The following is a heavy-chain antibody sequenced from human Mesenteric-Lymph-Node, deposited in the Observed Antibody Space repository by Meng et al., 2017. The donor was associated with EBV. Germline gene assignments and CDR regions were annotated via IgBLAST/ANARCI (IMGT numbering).Heavy chain of an antibody. D-gene: IGHD6-13*01. V-gene: IGHV4-34*02. J-gene: IGHJ4*02. Sequence: VQLQPWGAGLLKPSETLSLTCGVTGGSFGGYYWTWIRQPPGKGLEWIGEINHSGSTNYNPSLKSRVTISLDTSKNQISLKLTSVTAADTAVYYCAKTGSSSWSDLDYWGRGILVTVSS. CDR2: INHSGST. CDR1: GGSFGGYY. CDR3: AKTGSSSWSDLDY.